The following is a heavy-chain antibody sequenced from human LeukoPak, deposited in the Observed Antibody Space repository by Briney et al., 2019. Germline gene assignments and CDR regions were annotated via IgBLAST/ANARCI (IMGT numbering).Heavy chain of an antibody. D-gene: IGHD5-12*01. CDR3: ARGYGDWFDP. J-gene: IGHJ5*02. V-gene: IGHV3-7*02. CDR1: GFSFDNSW. CDR2: IKSDGSEI. Sequence: GGSLRLSCEGTGFSFDNSWMNWVRQAPGKGLEWVANIKSDGSEIYYVDSVKGRFTISRDNAKNSLYLQMNSLRAEDTAVYYCARGYGDWFDPWGQGNLVTVSS.